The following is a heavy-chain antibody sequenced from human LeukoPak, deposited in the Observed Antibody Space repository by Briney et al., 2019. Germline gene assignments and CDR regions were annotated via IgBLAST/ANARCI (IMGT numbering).Heavy chain of an antibody. Sequence: GRSLRLSCAASGFTFSSYGMHWVRQAPGKGLEWVAVIWYDGSNKYYADSVKGRFTISRDNAKNTLHLQMNSLRAEDTAVYYCARGSYGDYSDYWGQGTLVTVSS. V-gene: IGHV3-33*03. CDR1: GFTFSSYG. J-gene: IGHJ4*02. D-gene: IGHD1-26*01. CDR3: ARGSYGDYSDY. CDR2: IWYDGSNK.